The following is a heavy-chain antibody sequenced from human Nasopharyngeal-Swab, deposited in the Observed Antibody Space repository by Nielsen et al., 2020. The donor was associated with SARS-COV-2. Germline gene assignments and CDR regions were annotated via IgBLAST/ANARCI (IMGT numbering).Heavy chain of an antibody. CDR1: GFTSSDSA. Sequence: GGSLRLSCAASGFTSSDSAIHWVRQAPGEGLEWVARTRSKGNNYATAYSASVKGRFIIFRDDPTNTAYLQMNSLKTEDTAMYYCTRCGGGCYSGRDYWGQGTLVTVSS. V-gene: IGHV3-73*01. D-gene: IGHD2-15*01. CDR2: TRSKGNNYAT. CDR3: TRCGGGCYSGRDY. J-gene: IGHJ4*02.